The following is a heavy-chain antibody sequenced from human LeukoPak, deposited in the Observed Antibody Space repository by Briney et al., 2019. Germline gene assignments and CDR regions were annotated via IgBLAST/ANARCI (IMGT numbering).Heavy chain of an antibody. Sequence: GGSLRLSCAASGFTFSSYGMHWVRQAPGKGLEWVAVISYDGSNKYYADSVKGRFTISRDNSKDTLYLQMNSLRAEDTAVYYCAKLGIWFEENYGMDVWGQGTTVTVSS. CDR2: ISYDGSNK. V-gene: IGHV3-30*18. CDR3: AKLGIWFEENYGMDV. J-gene: IGHJ6*02. CDR1: GFTFSSYG. D-gene: IGHD3-10*01.